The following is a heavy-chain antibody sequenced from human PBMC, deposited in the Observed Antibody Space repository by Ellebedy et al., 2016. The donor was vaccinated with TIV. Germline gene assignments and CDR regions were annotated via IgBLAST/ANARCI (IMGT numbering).Heavy chain of an antibody. V-gene: IGHV1-18*01. Sequence: ASVKVSCXASGYTFTSYGISWVRQAPGQGLEWMGWISAFNGYTNHAQKFQGRVTMTTDTSTTTAYMELRSLRSDDTAVYYCARDLGKWELLHWFDPWGQGTLVTVSS. CDR1: GYTFTSYG. J-gene: IGHJ5*02. CDR2: ISAFNGYT. D-gene: IGHD1-26*01. CDR3: ARDLGKWELLHWFDP.